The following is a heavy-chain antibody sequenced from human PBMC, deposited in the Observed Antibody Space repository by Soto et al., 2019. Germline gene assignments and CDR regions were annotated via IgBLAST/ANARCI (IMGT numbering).Heavy chain of an antibody. CDR3: ARDTYYDFWSGYYDYYYYYYMDV. V-gene: IGHV3-21*01. CDR1: GFTFSSYS. J-gene: IGHJ6*03. Sequence: EVQLVESGGGLVKPGGSLRLSCAASGFTFSSYSMNWVRQAPGKGLEWVSSISSSSSYIYYADSVKGRFTISRDNAKNSLYLQMNSLRAEDTAVYYWARDTYYDFWSGYYDYYYYYYMDVWGKGTTVTVSS. D-gene: IGHD3-3*01. CDR2: ISSSSSYI.